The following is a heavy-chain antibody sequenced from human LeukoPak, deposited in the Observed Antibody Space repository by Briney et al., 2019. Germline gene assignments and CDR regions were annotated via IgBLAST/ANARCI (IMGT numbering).Heavy chain of an antibody. CDR1: GGTFSSYA. D-gene: IGHD2-15*01. J-gene: IGHJ5*02. V-gene: IGHV1-69*04. Sequence: SVKVSCKASGGTFSSYAISWVRQAPGQGLEWMGRIIPILGIANYAQKFQGRVTITADKSTSTAYMELSSLRPEDTAVYYCARDVVVVAATSPNWFDPWGQGTLVTVSS. CDR2: IIPILGIA. CDR3: ARDVVVVAATSPNWFDP.